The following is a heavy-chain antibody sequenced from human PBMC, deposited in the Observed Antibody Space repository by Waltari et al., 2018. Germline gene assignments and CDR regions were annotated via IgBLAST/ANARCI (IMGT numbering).Heavy chain of an antibody. V-gene: IGHV3-23*01. D-gene: IGHD3-22*01. Sequence: EVQLLESGGGLVQSGGSLRLSCAASGSIFSRCAISWVRPAPGRGVEWVSSIRGVGGSITYADSVKGRFTISRDNSKNTLYLQMNSLRAEDTAIYYCAKYYYEHSYYGLDVWGQGTTVTVSS. CDR2: IRGVGGSI. CDR3: AKYYYEHSYYGLDV. CDR1: GSIFSRCA. J-gene: IGHJ6*02.